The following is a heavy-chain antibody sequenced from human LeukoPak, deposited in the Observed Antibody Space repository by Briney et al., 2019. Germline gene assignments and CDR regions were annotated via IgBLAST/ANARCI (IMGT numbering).Heavy chain of an antibody. J-gene: IGHJ6*02. CDR1: GFTFNNYA. V-gene: IGHV3-23*01. CDR3: AKVSGGGLYYDGMDV. CDR2: ISGSGGTT. D-gene: IGHD1-14*01. Sequence: GGTLRLSCAASGFTFNNYAMNWVRQAPGKGLEWVSVISGSGGTTYYADSVKGRFTISRDSSKNTLYLQMNSLRAEDTAVYYCAKVSGGGLYYDGMDVWGQGTTVTVSS.